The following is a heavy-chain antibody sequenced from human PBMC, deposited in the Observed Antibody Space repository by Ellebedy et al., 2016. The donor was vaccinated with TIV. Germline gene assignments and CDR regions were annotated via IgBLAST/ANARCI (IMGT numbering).Heavy chain of an antibody. Sequence: GESLKISCEASGFTFTSYWMYWVRQAPGKGLEWVATVKQDGTEKFYVDSVKGRFTISRDNAKKSLYLQMNSLRAEDTAVYYCARDRGYDTFDYWGQGILVTVSS. CDR3: ARDRGYDTFDY. V-gene: IGHV3-7*01. J-gene: IGHJ4*02. D-gene: IGHD5-12*01. CDR2: VKQDGTEK. CDR1: GFTFTSYW.